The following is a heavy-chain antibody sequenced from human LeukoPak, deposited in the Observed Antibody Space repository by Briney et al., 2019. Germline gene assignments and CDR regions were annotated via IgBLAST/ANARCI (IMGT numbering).Heavy chain of an antibody. J-gene: IGHJ6*04. CDR1: GFTFSRYW. CDR2: IKEDGSEK. Sequence: GGSLRLSCAASGFTFSRYWMTWVRQAPGKGLEWVANIKEDGSEKYYVDSVKGRFTISRDNAKNSLYLQMNSLRAEDTAVYYCAELGITMIGGVWGKGTTVTISS. D-gene: IGHD3-10*02. V-gene: IGHV3-7*01. CDR3: AELGITMIGGV.